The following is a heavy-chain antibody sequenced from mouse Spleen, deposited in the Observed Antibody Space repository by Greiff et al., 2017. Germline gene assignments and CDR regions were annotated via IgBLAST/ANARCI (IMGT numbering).Heavy chain of an antibody. J-gene: IGHJ1*03. CDR1: GYSITSGYY. D-gene: IGHD2-14*01. V-gene: IGHV3-6*01. CDR3: ARDRFYFDV. CDR2: ISYDGSN. Sequence: DVKLVESGPGLVKPSQSLSLTCSVTGYSITSGYYWNWIRQFPGNKLEWMGYISYDGSNNYNPSLKNRISITRDTSKNQFFLKLNSVTTEDTATYYCARDRFYFDVWGTGTTVTVSS.